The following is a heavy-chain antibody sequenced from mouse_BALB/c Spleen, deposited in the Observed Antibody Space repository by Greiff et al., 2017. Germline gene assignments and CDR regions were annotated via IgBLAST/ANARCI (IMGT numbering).Heavy chain of an antibody. D-gene: IGHD1-1*01. CDR1: GFNIKDYY. CDR2: IDPENGDT. V-gene: IGHV14-4*02. Sequence: DVKLQESGAELVRSGASVKLSCTASGFNIKDYYMHWVKQRPEQGLEWIGWIDPENGDTEYAPKFQGKATMTADTSSNTAYLQLSSLTSEDTAVYYCNALYYYGSSGGAYWGQGTLVTVSA. J-gene: IGHJ3*01. CDR3: NALYYYGSSGGAY.